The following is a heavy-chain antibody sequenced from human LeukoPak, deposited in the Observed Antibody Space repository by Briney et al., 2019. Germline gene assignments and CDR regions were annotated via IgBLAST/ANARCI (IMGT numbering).Heavy chain of an antibody. J-gene: IGHJ4*02. CDR2: INHSGST. Sequence: PSETLSLTCAVCGGXFRGYYWSWIRQPPGKGLEWIGEINHSGSTNYNPSLKSRVTISVDTSKNQFSLKLSSVTAADTAVYYCARGRRWSYYFDYWGQGTLVTVSS. CDR1: GGXFRGYY. D-gene: IGHD1-26*01. V-gene: IGHV4-34*01. CDR3: ARGRRWSYYFDY.